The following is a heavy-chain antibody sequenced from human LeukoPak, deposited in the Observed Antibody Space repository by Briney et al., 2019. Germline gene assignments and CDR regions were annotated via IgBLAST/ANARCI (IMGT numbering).Heavy chain of an antibody. J-gene: IGHJ5*02. CDR1: GGSFSGYY. D-gene: IGHD3-3*01. V-gene: IGHV4-34*01. CDR2: INHSGST. CDR3: ARGFTTFIHWYNWFDP. Sequence: PSETLSLTCAVYGGSFSGYYWSWIRQPPGKGLEWIGEINHSGSTNYNPSLKSRVTISVDTSKNQFSLKLSSVTAADTAVYYCARGFTTFIHWYNWFDPWGQGTLVTVSS.